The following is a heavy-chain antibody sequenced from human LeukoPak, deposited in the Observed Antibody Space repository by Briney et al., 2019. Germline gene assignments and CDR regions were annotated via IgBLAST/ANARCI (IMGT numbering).Heavy chain of an antibody. V-gene: IGHV1-69*05. CDR2: IIPIFGSA. CDR1: GGTFSSYA. CDR3: ARSTLTYIWNSLPSFDY. D-gene: IGHD1/OR15-1a*01. J-gene: IGHJ4*02. Sequence: SVLVSCKASGGTFSSYAISWVRQAPGQGLEWMGGIIPIFGSANYEHKFQSRVTITTDASTSTASLELSSLTSEDTAVYYCARSTLTYIWNSLPSFDYWGQGTLVTVSS.